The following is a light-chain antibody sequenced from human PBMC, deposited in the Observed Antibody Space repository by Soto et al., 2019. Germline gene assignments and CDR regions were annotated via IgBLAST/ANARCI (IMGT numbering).Light chain of an antibody. CDR2: AAA. CDR3: PQSNSFPYS. Sequence: DIQMTQSPSSVSASVGDRVTITWRASQGISSWLAWYQQKPGKAPKLLIFAAASLQSGVQSRFSGSGSGTDFTLTISCLQPEDFAPSYCPQSNSFPYSFSQGTKLEIK. CDR1: QGISSW. J-gene: IGKJ2*03. V-gene: IGKV1-12*01.